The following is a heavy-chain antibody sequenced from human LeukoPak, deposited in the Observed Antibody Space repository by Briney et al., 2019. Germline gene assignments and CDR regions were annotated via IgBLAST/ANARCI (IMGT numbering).Heavy chain of an antibody. J-gene: IGHJ4*02. CDR3: AGGSRIAVAGTSEY. D-gene: IGHD6-19*01. CDR1: GFTFSSYA. Sequence: PGGSLRLSCAASGFTFSSYAMSWVRQAPGKGLEWVSGISGNGGSTYYADSVKGRFTTSRDNSENTLSLLMNSLRAEDTAVYYCAGGSRIAVAGTSEYWGQGTLVTVSS. CDR2: ISGNGGST. V-gene: IGHV3-23*01.